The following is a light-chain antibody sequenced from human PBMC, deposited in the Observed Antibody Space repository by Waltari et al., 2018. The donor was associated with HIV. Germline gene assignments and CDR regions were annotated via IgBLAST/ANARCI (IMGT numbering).Light chain of an antibody. V-gene: IGKV3-20*01. Sequence: QSPGTLSLSPGGRATLSCRASQSVRSNFLAWYQQKRGQAPRLLIYGASTRATGIPDRFSGSGSGTDFTLTISRLEPEDFAVYFCQQYATSPVTFGHGTKVDIK. CDR3: QQYATSPVT. CDR2: GAS. CDR1: QSVRSNF. J-gene: IGKJ1*01.